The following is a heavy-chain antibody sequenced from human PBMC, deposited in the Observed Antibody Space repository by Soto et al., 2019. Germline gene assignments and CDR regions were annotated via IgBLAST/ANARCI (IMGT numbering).Heavy chain of an antibody. CDR2: INYIGRTT. CDR3: VNQRGSAITYYYNMDV. Sequence: EVQLLESGGGLVQPGGSLRLSCESSGFTFSSYAMNWVRQAPGMGLEWLAVINYIGRTTFHAQSVKGRFTICRDNSMNTLFLQLDSLRAEDTAVYYCVNQRGSAITYYYNMDVWGLGTTVIVSS. D-gene: IGHD3-10*01. J-gene: IGHJ6*02. CDR1: GFTFSSYA. V-gene: IGHV3-23*01.